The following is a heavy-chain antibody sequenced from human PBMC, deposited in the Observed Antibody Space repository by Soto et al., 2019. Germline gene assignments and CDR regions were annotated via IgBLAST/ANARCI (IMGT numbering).Heavy chain of an antibody. D-gene: IGHD5-18*01. CDR2: ISYDGSNK. CDR3: AKDHDRYSYGYIDY. CDR1: GFTFSSYG. J-gene: IGHJ4*02. V-gene: IGHV3-30*18. Sequence: GGSLRLSCAASGFTFSSYGMHWVRQAPGKGLEWVAVISYDGSNKYYADSVKGRFTISRDNSKNTLYLQMNSLRAEDTAVYYCAKDHDRYSYGYIDYWGQGTLVTVSS.